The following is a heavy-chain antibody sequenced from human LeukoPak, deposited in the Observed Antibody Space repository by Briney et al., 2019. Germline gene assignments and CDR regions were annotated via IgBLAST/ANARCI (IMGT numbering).Heavy chain of an antibody. J-gene: IGHJ4*02. Sequence: GGSLRLSCAASGFTFSSYWMSWVRQAPRKGLEWVANIKQDGSEKYYVDSVKGRFTISRDNAKNSLYLQMNSLRAEDTAVYYCARARITIFGVVHEHFDHWGQGTLVTVSS. CDR2: IKQDGSEK. V-gene: IGHV3-7*01. CDR3: ARARITIFGVVHEHFDH. CDR1: GFTFSSYW. D-gene: IGHD3-3*01.